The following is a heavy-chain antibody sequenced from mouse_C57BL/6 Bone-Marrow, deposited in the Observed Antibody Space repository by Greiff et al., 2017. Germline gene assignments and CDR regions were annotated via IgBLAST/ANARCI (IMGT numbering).Heavy chain of an antibody. CDR2: ISNGGGST. Sequence: EVQVVESGGGLVQPGGSLKLSCAASGFTFSDYYMYWVRQTPEKRLEWVAYISNGGGSTYYPDTVKGRFTISRDNAKNTLYLQMSRLKSEDTAMYYCARHRSNYVLFAYWGQGTLVTVSA. CDR3: ARHRSNYVLFAY. V-gene: IGHV5-12*01. D-gene: IGHD2-5*01. CDR1: GFTFSDYY. J-gene: IGHJ3*01.